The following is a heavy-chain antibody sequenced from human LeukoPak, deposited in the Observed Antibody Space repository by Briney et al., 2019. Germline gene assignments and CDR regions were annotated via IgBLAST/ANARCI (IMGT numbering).Heavy chain of an antibody. CDR1: GYTLTELS. J-gene: IGHJ6*02. CDR2: FDPEDGET. D-gene: IGHD6-6*01. V-gene: IGHV1-24*01. CDR3: ATSSVPPPATFYYYGMDV. Sequence: VASVTVSCKVSGYTLTELSMHWVRQAPGKGLEWMGGFDPEDGETIYAQKFQGRVTMTEDTSTDTAYMELSSLRSEDTAVYYCATSSVPPPATFYYYGMDVWGQGTTVTVSS.